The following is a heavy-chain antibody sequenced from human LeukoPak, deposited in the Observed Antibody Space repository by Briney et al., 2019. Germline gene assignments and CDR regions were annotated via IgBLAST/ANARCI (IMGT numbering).Heavy chain of an antibody. CDR2: IDHSGSP. CDR1: GYSISSGYY. CDR3: AKSNGYGLVDI. J-gene: IGHJ3*02. Sequence: SETLSLTCAVSGYSISSGYYWGWIRQPPGKGLEWTGSIDHSGSPYYNPSLKSRVTISVDTSKNQFSLKLSSVTAADTAVYYCAKSNGYGLVDIWGQGTMVTVSS. D-gene: IGHD3-10*01. V-gene: IGHV4-38-2*01.